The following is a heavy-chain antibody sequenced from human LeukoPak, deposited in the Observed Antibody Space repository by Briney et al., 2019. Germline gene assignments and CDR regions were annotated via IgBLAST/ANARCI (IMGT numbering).Heavy chain of an antibody. CDR3: ARRGVVPAASFDY. V-gene: IGHV4-34*01. CDR2: INHSGCT. J-gene: IGHJ4*02. D-gene: IGHD2-2*01. CDR1: GGSFSGYY. Sequence: KPSETLSLTCAVYGGSFSGYYWSWIRQPPGKGLEWIGEINHSGCTNYNPSLKSRVTISVDTSKNQFSLKLSSVTAADTAVYYCARRGVVPAASFDYWGQGTLVTVSS.